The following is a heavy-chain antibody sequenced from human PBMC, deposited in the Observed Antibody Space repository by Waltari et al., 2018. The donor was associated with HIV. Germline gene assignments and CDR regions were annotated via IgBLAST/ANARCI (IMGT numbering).Heavy chain of an antibody. CDR3: ARDQEFMTTVTPLAY. CDR1: GFTFNNYG. Sequence: QVQLVESGGGVVQPGGSLRLSCAASGFTFNNYGIHWVRQAPGKGLEWVAVIWYDGSKTYDDGSVKGRFTISRDTSKNTVYLQMSSLIAEDTALYYCARDQEFMTTVTPLAYWGQGTPVTVSS. J-gene: IGHJ4*02. D-gene: IGHD4-4*01. V-gene: IGHV3-33*01. CDR2: IWYDGSKT.